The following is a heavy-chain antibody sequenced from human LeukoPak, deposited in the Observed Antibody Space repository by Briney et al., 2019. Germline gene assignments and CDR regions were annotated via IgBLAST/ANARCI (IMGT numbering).Heavy chain of an antibody. CDR2: INPEGSGT. CDR3: ARGASVAAASASP. J-gene: IGHJ1*01. V-gene: IGHV3-74*01. CDR1: GFTFTRYW. D-gene: IGHD6-13*01. Sequence: GGSLRLSCAASGFTFTRYWMHWVRQTPGKGLVWVSRINPEGSGTGYADPVKGRFTISRDNAKNTLYLQMNSMRAEDTAVYYCARGASVAAASASPWGRGTLVTVSS.